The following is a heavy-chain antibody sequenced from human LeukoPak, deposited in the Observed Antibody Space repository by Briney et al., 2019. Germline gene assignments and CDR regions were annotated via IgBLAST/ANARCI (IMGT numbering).Heavy chain of an antibody. CDR2: TNAGNGNT. Sequence: GASVKVSCKASGYTYTSYAMHWVRQAPRQRLEWIGWTNAGNGNTKYSQKFQGRVTITRDTSASTAYMELSSLRSEDTAVYYCARDRVGFDYWGQGTLVTVSS. D-gene: IGHD3-10*01. CDR3: ARDRVGFDY. J-gene: IGHJ4*02. CDR1: GYTYTSYA. V-gene: IGHV1-3*01.